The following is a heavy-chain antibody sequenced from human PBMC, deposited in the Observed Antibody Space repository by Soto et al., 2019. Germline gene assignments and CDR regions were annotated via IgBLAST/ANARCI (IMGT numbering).Heavy chain of an antibody. D-gene: IGHD3-10*01. CDR3: ATSYGSGYRAFDY. V-gene: IGHV1-69*02. CDR1: GDTFSFYS. CDR2: VNPILSLS. J-gene: IGHJ4*02. Sequence: QVQLVQSGAEVKRPGSSVKVSCKASGDTFSFYSINWVRQAPGLGLEWMGRVNPILSLSNYAQRFQGRVTMTADKPKSTAYMVISRLRSEDTAIYDCATSYGSGYRAFDYWGQGAQVIVSS.